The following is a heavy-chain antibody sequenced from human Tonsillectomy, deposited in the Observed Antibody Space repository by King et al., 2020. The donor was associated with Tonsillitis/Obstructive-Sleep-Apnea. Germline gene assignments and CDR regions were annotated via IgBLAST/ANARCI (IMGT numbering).Heavy chain of an antibody. CDR2: VSGSHGST. Sequence: VQLVESGGGLVKPGGSLRLSCAASGFTFSNYAMSWVRQAPGKGLEWVSSVSGSHGSTYYADSVKGRFTVYRDNSKRTLYLQMNSLRVEDTAVYYCAKERGDGDYDLDYWGQGTLVTVSS. J-gene: IGHJ4*02. CDR3: AKERGDGDYDLDY. V-gene: IGHV3-23*04. D-gene: IGHD4-17*01. CDR1: GFTFSNYA.